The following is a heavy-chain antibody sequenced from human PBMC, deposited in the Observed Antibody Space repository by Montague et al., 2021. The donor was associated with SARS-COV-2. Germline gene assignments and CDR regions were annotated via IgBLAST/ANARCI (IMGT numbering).Heavy chain of an antibody. CDR1: GGSISSYY. CDR3: ARNLVVHYWYGMDV. CDR2: INYSGST. D-gene: IGHD2-15*01. V-gene: IGHV4-59*01. J-gene: IGHJ6*02. Sequence: SETLSLTCTVAGGSISSYYWSWIRQPPGKGLEWIGYINYSGSTNYNPSLKSRVTISVDTSKNQFSLNLSSVTAADTAVYYCARNLVVHYWYGMDVWGQGTTVTVSS.